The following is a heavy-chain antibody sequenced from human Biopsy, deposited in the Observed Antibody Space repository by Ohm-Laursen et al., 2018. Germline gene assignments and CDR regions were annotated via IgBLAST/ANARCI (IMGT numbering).Heavy chain of an antibody. CDR2: FAPENGKT. D-gene: IGHD1-26*01. CDR3: ARVFGGAYYSYAFDI. J-gene: IGHJ3*02. V-gene: IGHV1-24*01. CDR1: GYTLTELS. Sequence: ASVKVSCKVSGYTLTELSMHWVRQAPGKGLEWMGGFAPENGKTVYAQNFQARVSMTEDTSTDTAYMELRSLKSDDTAVYYCARVFGGAYYSYAFDIWGQGTLVIVSS.